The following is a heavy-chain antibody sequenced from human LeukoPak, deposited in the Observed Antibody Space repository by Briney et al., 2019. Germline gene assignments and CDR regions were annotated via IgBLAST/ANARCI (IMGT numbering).Heavy chain of an antibody. CDR2: IYYSGTT. CDR3: ARLTSDPNWGSYFDY. D-gene: IGHD7-27*01. CDR1: GGSISSSTYY. V-gene: IGHV4-39*01. J-gene: IGHJ4*02. Sequence: SETLSLTCIVSGGSISSSTYYWGWIRQPPGKGLEWIGTIYYSGTTYYNTSLKSRVTISVDTTKNQFSLKLSSVTAADTAVFYCARLTSDPNWGSYFDYWGQGTLVTVSS.